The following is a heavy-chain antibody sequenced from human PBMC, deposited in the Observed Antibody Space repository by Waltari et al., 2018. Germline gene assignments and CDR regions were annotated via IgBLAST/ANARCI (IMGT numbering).Heavy chain of an antibody. CDR1: GDSVVSNY. CDR2: IYVGGTT. Sequence: QVQLHESGPGLVQPSETLSLACSGSGDSVVSNYWSWIRQAAGKGMEWIGRIYVGGTTNYNPALSGRVSMSVDMSKNQIFLKIMSVTAADTGVYYCARETRHGDWFDPWGQGTLVTVSS. V-gene: IGHV4-4*07. J-gene: IGHJ5*02. CDR3: ARETRHGDWFDP. D-gene: IGHD3-16*01.